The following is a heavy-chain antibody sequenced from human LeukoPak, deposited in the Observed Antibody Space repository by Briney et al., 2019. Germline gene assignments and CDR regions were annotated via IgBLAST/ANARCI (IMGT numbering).Heavy chain of an antibody. CDR1: GFTFGDYA. J-gene: IGHJ4*02. Sequence: PGRSLRLSCTASGFTFGDYAMSWFRQAPGKGLEWVGFIRSKAYGGTTEYAASVKGRFTISRDDSKSIAYLQMNSLKTEDTAVYYCTRDLSGAVAGNHGGYWGQGTLVTVSS. CDR2: IRSKAYGGTT. V-gene: IGHV3-49*03. D-gene: IGHD6-19*01. CDR3: TRDLSGAVAGNHGGY.